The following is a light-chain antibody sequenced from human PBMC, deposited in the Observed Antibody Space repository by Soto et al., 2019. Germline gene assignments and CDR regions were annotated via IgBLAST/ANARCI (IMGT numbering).Light chain of an antibody. CDR1: QSVLSSSNNKNQ. V-gene: IGKV4-1*01. CDR2: WAS. CDR3: QQFYSLPYT. J-gene: IGKJ2*01. Sequence: DIVMTQSPDSLAVSLGERATINCKSSQSVLSSSNNKNQLVWYQQKPGQPHKLVISWASTRESGVPDRFSDSGSGTDFTLTISSLQAEDVAVYYCQQFYSLPYTFGPGTKLEIK.